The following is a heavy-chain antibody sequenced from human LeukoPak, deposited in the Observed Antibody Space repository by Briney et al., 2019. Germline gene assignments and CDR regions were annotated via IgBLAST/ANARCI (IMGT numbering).Heavy chain of an antibody. V-gene: IGHV4-4*07. CDR1: GGSIRSYY. CDR2: IYSSGST. J-gene: IGHJ4*02. CDR3: EMYDYDSSGYLSDY. D-gene: IGHD3-22*01. Sequence: PSETLSLTCIVSGGSIRSYYWSWIRQPAGKGLEWIGRIYSSGSTNYNPSLKSRVTMSVDTSKNQFFLKLSSVTAADTAMYYCEMYDYDSSGYLSDYWGPGTLVTVSS.